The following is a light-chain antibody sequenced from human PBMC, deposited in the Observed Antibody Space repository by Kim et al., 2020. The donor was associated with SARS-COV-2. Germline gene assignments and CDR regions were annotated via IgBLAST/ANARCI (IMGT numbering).Light chain of an antibody. V-gene: IGKV3-15*01. CDR3: QQYTDWPPYT. Sequence: SPGDRATLSCRASQTINTDLAWYQQRPGQAPSLLMYDASARARGVPARFSGSGSGTEFTLSISSVQSEDFAMYYCQQYTDWPPYTFGQGTKLEI. CDR2: DAS. J-gene: IGKJ2*01. CDR1: QTINTD.